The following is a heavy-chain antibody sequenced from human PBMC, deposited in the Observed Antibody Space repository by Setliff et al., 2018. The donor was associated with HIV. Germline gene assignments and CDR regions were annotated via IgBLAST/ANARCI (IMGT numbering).Heavy chain of an antibody. CDR2: SNPNSGAT. CDR1: GYTFTGHY. D-gene: IGHD3-3*01. V-gene: IGHV1-2*02. CDR3: ARVRLYNTALDY. Sequence: ASVKVSCKASGYTFTGHYIHWVRQAPGQGLEWMGWSNPNSGATHYAQKFQGRVTMTRDTSISTAYMELSRLSSDDTALYYCARVRLYNTALDYWGQGTLVTVSS. J-gene: IGHJ4*02.